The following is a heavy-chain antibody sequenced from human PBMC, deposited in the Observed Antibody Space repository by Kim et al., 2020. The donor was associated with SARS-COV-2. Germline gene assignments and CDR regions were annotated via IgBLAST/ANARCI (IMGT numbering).Heavy chain of an antibody. CDR3: AKGQSGTRQERYSDY. CDR2: VSAAGLRT. CDR1: GYTFSSYA. Sequence: GGSLRLSCAASGYTFSSYAMTWVRQAPGKRLEWVAAVSAAGLRTYYADSLKGRFTISRDNSKNTVNLQMNSLRPEDSAVYYCAKGQSGTRQERYSDYWG. J-gene: IGHJ4*01. V-gene: IGHV3-23*01. D-gene: IGHD1-26*01.